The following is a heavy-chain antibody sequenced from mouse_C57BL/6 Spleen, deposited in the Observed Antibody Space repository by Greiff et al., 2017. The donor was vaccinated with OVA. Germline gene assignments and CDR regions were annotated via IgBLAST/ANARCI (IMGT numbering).Heavy chain of an antibody. D-gene: IGHD2-5*01. CDR3: ARRGYSNLSYWYFDV. J-gene: IGHJ1*03. CDR1: GYTFTDYY. V-gene: IGHV1-19*01. CDR2: INPYNGGT. Sequence: EVQLQQSGPVLVKPGASVKMSCKASGYTFTDYYVNWVKQSPGKSLEWIGVINPYNGGTSYNQKFKGKATLTVDKSSSTAYMELNSLTSEDSAVYYCARRGYSNLSYWYFDVWGTGTTVTVSS.